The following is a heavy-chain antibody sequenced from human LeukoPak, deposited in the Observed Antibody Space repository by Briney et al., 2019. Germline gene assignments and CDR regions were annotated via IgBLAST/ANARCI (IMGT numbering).Heavy chain of an antibody. CDR3: AKDGGWLVTYIDY. V-gene: IGHV3-30*18. J-gene: IGHJ4*02. CDR1: GFTFSSYG. D-gene: IGHD6-19*01. Sequence: GGSLRLSCAASGFTFSSYGMHWVRQAPGKGLEWVAVISYDGSNKYYADSVKGRFTISRDNSKNTLYLQMNSLRAEDTAVYYCAKDGGWLVTYIDYWGQGTLVTVSS. CDR2: ISYDGSNK.